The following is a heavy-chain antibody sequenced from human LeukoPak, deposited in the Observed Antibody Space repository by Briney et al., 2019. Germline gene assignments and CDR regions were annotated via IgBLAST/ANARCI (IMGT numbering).Heavy chain of an antibody. CDR2: IYHSGST. CDR1: GYSISSGYY. Sequence: PSETLSLTCAVSGYSISSGYYWGWIRQPPGKGLEWIGSIYHSGSTFYNPSLKSRVTISVDTSKNQFSLQLSSVNAADTAVYYCVRFDYWGQGTLVTVSS. J-gene: IGHJ4*02. V-gene: IGHV4-38-2*01. CDR3: VRFDY.